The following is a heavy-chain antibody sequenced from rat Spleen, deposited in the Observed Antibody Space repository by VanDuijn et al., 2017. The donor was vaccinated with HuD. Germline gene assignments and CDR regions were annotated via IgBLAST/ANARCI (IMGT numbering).Heavy chain of an antibody. Sequence: EVQLVESGGGLVQPGRSLKLSCAASGFTFSNYGMAWVRQAPTKGLEWVASISPSGARSNYRDSVKGRLTISRDNARGTLSLQMNSLRSEDTATYYCAKAITTVALFDYWGQGVMVTVSS. CDR1: GFTFSNYG. D-gene: IGHD1-1*01. CDR3: AKAITTVALFDY. CDR2: ISPSGARS. V-gene: IGHV5-19*01. J-gene: IGHJ2*01.